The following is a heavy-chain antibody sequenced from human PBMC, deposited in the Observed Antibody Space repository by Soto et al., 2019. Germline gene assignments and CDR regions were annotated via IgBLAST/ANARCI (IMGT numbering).Heavy chain of an antibody. J-gene: IGHJ6*02. CDR3: ARGRFYGDNYYYYGMDV. Sequence: SETLSLTCTVSGDSISGHYWSWVRQPPGKRLECIGYIYYSGSTNYDPSLKSRVTISVDTSKNQFSLKLSSVTAADTAVYYCARGRFYGDNYYYYGMDVWGQGTTVTV. V-gene: IGHV4-59*11. D-gene: IGHD4-17*01. CDR1: GDSISGHY. CDR2: IYYSGST.